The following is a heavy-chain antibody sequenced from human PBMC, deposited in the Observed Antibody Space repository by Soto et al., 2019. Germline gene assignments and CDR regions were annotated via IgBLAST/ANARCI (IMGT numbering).Heavy chain of an antibody. CDR3: AASCVACGGFNYYGMDV. Sequence: QVQLQESGPGLVKPSQTLSLTCTVSGGSISSGGYYWYWIRQHPGKGLEWIGYIYYSGTTYYNPSLKSRVTISVARSKDQFSRRLSSVTAADTAVYYCAASCVACGGFNYYGMDVWGQGTTVTVSS. V-gene: IGHV4-31*03. J-gene: IGHJ6*02. CDR2: IYYSGTT. CDR1: GGSISSGGYY. D-gene: IGHD2-21*01.